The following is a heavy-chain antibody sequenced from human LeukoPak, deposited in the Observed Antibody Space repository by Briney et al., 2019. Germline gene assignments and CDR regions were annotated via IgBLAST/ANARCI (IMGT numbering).Heavy chain of an antibody. Sequence: GGSLRLSCAASGFTFSSYWMHWVRQTPGRGLVWVARINTDGTIIDYADSVQGRFTISRDNAKNTLYLQMNSLRAEDTALNYCARDDGSPDYWGQGTLVTVSS. J-gene: IGHJ4*02. CDR3: ARDDGSPDY. CDR1: GFTFSSYW. V-gene: IGHV3-74*01. CDR2: INTDGTII.